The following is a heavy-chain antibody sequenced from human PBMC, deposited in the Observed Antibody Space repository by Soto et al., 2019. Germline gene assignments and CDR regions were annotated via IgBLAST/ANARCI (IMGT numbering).Heavy chain of an antibody. V-gene: IGHV1-18*01. CDR2: ISAYNGNT. CDR1: GYTFTNFG. J-gene: IGHJ4*01. D-gene: IGHD3-16*01. CDR3: ARGGTPIAY. Sequence: VASVKVSCKASGYTFTNFGISWVRQAPGQGLEWMGWISAYNGNTNYAQKFQGRVTMTTDTSTSTAHMEVRSLRFDDTAVYYCARGGTPIAYWGQGSLVTVSS.